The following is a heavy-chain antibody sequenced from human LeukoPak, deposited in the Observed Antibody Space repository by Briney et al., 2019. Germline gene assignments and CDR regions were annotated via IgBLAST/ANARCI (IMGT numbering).Heavy chain of an antibody. CDR2: IIPILGIA. CDR3: ARDHCSGGSCETYYYYGMDV. Sequence: ASVKVSCKASGGTFSSYAISWVRQAPGQGLEWMGRIIPILGIANYAQKFQGRVTITADKSTSTAYMELRSLRSDDTAVYYCARDHCSGGSCETYYYYGMDVWGQGTTVTVSS. V-gene: IGHV1-69*04. CDR1: GGTFSSYA. J-gene: IGHJ6*02. D-gene: IGHD2-15*01.